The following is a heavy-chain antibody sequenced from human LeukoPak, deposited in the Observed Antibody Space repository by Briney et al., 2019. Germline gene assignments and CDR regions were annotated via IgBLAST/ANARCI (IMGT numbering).Heavy chain of an antibody. V-gene: IGHV4-59*05. CDR3: ARGLSSSSWYNWFDP. Sequence: PSETLSLTCTVSGGSISSYYWSWIRQPPGKGLEWIGSIYYSGNTYYNPSLKSRVTISVDTSKNQFSLKLSSVTAADTAVYYCARGLSSSSWYNWFDPWGQGTLVIVSS. D-gene: IGHD6-13*01. CDR1: GGSISSYY. J-gene: IGHJ5*02. CDR2: IYYSGNT.